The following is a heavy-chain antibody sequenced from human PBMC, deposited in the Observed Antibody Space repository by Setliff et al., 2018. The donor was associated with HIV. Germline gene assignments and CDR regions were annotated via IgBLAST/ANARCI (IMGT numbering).Heavy chain of an antibody. V-gene: IGHV1-24*01. J-gene: IGHJ4*02. Sequence: ASVKVSCKVYGYTLSELSIHWVRQAPGKGLEWMGYFDPQDGETVYAQKFQGRVTLTEDTSTGTAYMELSGLRSEDTAVYYCARPIAVAGIYYFDYWGQGTLVTVSS. D-gene: IGHD6-19*01. CDR3: ARPIAVAGIYYFDY. CDR1: GYTLSELS. CDR2: FDPQDGET.